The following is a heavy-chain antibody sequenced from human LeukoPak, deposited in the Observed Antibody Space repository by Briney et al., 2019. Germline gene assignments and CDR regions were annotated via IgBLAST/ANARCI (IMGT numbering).Heavy chain of an antibody. CDR2: IYYSGST. CDR3: ARDRYGDSAFDY. J-gene: IGHJ4*02. V-gene: IGHV4-59*01. CDR1: GGSISTYY. Sequence: SETLSLTCTVSGGSISTYYWTWIRQPPGKGLEWIGYIYYSGSTNYNPALKSRVTISLDTSKNQLSLKLSSVTAADTAVYYCARDRYGDSAFDYWGQGTLVTVSS. D-gene: IGHD4-17*01.